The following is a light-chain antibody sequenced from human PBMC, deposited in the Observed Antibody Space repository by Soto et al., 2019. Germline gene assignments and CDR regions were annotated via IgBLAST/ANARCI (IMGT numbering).Light chain of an antibody. CDR1: QGISSY. CDR2: AAS. Sequence: AIRMTQSPSSFSASTGDRVTITCRASQGISSYLAWYQQKPGKAPKLLIYAASTLQSGVPSRFRGSGSGTDFTLTILCLQSADFSTYYCTQYYIYPLTFGQGTKLQIK. V-gene: IGKV1-8*01. CDR3: TQYYIYPLT. J-gene: IGKJ2*01.